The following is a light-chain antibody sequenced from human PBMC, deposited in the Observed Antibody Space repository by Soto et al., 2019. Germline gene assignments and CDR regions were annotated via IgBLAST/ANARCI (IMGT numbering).Light chain of an antibody. CDR3: AAWDDSLSGVV. V-gene: IGLV1-47*01. CDR2: RSY. CDR1: GSYIGNNF. Sequence: QSVLTQPPSASGTPGEMVTISCSGGGSYIGNNFVYWYQQLPGAAPQLLIYRSYQRPSGVPDRFSGSKSGTSGSLAISGLRSEDEANYYCAAWDDSLSGVVFGGGTKLTVL. J-gene: IGLJ2*01.